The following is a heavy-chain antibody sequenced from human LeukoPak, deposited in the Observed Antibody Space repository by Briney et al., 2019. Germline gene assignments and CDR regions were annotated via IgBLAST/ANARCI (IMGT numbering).Heavy chain of an antibody. CDR2: IYYSGGT. CDR3: ARDRGGLDAFDI. Sequence: SETLSLTCTVSGGSISSYYWSWIRQPPGKGLEWIGYIYYSGGTNYNPSLKSRVTISVDTSKNQFSLKLSSVTAADTAVYYCARDRGGLDAFDIWGQGTMVTVSS. D-gene: IGHD3-10*01. J-gene: IGHJ3*02. CDR1: GGSISSYY. V-gene: IGHV4-59*01.